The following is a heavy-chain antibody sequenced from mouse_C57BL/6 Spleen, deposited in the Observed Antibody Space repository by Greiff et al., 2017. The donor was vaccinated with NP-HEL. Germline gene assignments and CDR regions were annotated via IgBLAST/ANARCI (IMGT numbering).Heavy chain of an antibody. CDR2: ISYDGSN. J-gene: IGHJ1*03. D-gene: IGHD2-5*01. CDR1: GYSITSGYY. Sequence: EVQLVESGPGLVKPSQSLSLTCSVTGYSITSGYYWNWIRQFPGNKLEWMGYISYDGSNNYNPSLKNRISITRDTSKNQFFLKLNSVTTEDTATYYCAREEGSSNLSYWYFDVWGTGTTVTVSS. V-gene: IGHV3-6*01. CDR3: AREEGSSNLSYWYFDV.